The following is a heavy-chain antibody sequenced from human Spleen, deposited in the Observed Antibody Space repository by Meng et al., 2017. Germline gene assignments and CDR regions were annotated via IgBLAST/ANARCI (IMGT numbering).Heavy chain of an antibody. D-gene: IGHD3-10*01. Sequence: QVQLVQSGVEVKKPGASVKVSCKASGYSFTHHGITWVRQAPGQGLEWLGWISAYNGDTSYAQKVQGRVTMTRDTSTNTAYMDLRNLRSDDTAVYYCVSERGGGSFDYWGQGTLVTVSS. J-gene: IGHJ4*02. CDR3: VSERGGGSFDY. CDR1: GYSFTHHG. V-gene: IGHV1-18*01. CDR2: ISAYNGDT.